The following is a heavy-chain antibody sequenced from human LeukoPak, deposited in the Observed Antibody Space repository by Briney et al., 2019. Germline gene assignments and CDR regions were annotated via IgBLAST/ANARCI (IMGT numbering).Heavy chain of an antibody. J-gene: IGHJ6*02. D-gene: IGHD3-22*01. CDR3: ASGYYYDSSGSWGMDV. Sequence: ASVKVSCKASGYTFTSYALHWVRQAPGQRLEWMGWINAGDGNTKYLQKFQGRVTMTRNTSISTAYMELSSLRSEDTAVYYCASGYYYDSSGSWGMDVWGQGTTVTVSS. CDR2: INAGDGNT. CDR1: GYTFTSYA. V-gene: IGHV1-3*01.